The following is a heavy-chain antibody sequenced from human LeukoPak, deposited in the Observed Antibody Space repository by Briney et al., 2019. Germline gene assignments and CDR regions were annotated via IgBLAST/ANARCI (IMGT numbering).Heavy chain of an antibody. CDR3: ARLSSDRLDP. CDR1: GGSFSGYY. CDR2: INHSGST. Sequence: PSETLSLTCAVYGGSFSGYYWSWIRQPPGKGLEWIGEINHSGSTNYNPSLKSRVTISVDTFKNQFSLKLSSVTAADTAVYYCARLSSDRLDPWGQGTLDTVSS. V-gene: IGHV4-34*01. J-gene: IGHJ5*02. D-gene: IGHD3-10*01.